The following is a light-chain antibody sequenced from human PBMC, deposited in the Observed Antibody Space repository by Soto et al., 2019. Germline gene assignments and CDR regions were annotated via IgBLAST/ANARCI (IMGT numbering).Light chain of an antibody. CDR1: HXXXYSANNKNC. Sequence: DIIITHSPDSRSVSLGDNATXNXKXXHXXXYSANNKNCLAWYQQKPGQPPKLXIHWASTRESGVPDRFSGSGSGTDFTLTISSLQAEDVAVYYCQQYLGIPRTFGRGTKVDIK. J-gene: IGKJ1*01. CDR2: WAS. CDR3: QQYLGIPRT. V-gene: IGKV4-1*01.